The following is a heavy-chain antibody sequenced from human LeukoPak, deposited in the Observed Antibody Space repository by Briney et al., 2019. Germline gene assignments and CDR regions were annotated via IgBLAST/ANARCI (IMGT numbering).Heavy chain of an antibody. CDR2: IKGDGIST. V-gene: IGHV3-74*01. D-gene: IGHD3-3*01. CDR3: AKDHYWSIDY. Sequence: PGGSLRLSCAASGFDFSSNWMHWVRLAPGQGLVWVSRIKGDGISTNYADSVKGRFTISRDIAKNTLYLQMNSLRAEDTGVYYCAKDHYWSIDYWGRGTLVTVSS. J-gene: IGHJ4*02. CDR1: GFDFSSNW.